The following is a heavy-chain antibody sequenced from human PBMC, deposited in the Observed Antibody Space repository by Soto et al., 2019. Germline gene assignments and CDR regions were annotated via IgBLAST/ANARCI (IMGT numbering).Heavy chain of an antibody. V-gene: IGHV1-69*06. CDR2: IIPIFGTA. Sequence: GASVKVSCKASGGTFSSYAISWVRQAPGQGLEWMGGIIPIFGTANYAQKFQGRVTITADKSTSTAYMELSSLRSEDTAVYYCARDRTYYDFWSGYYYPYYFDYWGQGTLVTSPQ. CDR3: ARDRTYYDFWSGYYYPYYFDY. J-gene: IGHJ4*02. D-gene: IGHD3-3*01. CDR1: GGTFSSYA.